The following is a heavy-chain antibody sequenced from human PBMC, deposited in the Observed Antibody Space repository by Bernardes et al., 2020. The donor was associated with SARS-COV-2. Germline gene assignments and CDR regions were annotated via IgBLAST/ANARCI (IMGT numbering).Heavy chain of an antibody. CDR3: VRFSGGFGARSLIDS. CDR1: GGSMSNFF. D-gene: IGHD3-10*01. CDR2: IFSTGKA. J-gene: IGHJ4*02. V-gene: IGHV4-59*01. Sequence: SETLSLTCTISGGSMSNFFWGWIRQPPGKGVDWIAHIFSTGKANYNPSLKSRLTMSLDTSKNQFSLDLTSVTSADTAIYYCVRFSGGFGARSLIDSWGQGILVTVSS.